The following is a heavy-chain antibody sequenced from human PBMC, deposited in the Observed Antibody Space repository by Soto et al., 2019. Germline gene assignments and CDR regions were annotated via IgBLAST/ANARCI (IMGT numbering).Heavy chain of an antibody. CDR2: ISSVSVAI. CDR3: ARESCYDSGCYFDY. CDR1: GFTFSTYA. V-gene: IGHV3-48*02. D-gene: IGHD6-19*01. Sequence: GGSLRLSCAASGFTFSTYAMNWVRQAPGKGLKWVSYISSVSVAIYYADSVKGRFTISRENAQNSLYLQMNGLRDEDTAVYYCARESCYDSGCYFDYWGQGTQVTVSS. J-gene: IGHJ4*02.